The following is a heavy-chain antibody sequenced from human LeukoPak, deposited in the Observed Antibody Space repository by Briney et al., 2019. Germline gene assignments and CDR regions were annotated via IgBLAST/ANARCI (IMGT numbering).Heavy chain of an antibody. Sequence: GGSLRLSCAASGFTFTRFAMYWVRQAPGKRLEFVSAISSNGDRTYYARSVKGRFTISRDNAKNTVDLQMGSLRPEDMGVYFCARMDDYTNYYFDYWGQGTMVTVSS. J-gene: IGHJ4*02. CDR2: ISSNGDRT. CDR1: GFTFTRFA. CDR3: ARMDDYTNYYFDY. V-gene: IGHV3-64*01. D-gene: IGHD4-11*01.